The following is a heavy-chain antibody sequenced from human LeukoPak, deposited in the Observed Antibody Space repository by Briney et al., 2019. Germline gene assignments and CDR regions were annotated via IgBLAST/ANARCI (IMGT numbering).Heavy chain of an antibody. CDR1: GGTFSSYT. D-gene: IGHD3-10*02. V-gene: IGHV1-69*06. CDR2: IIPIFGTT. J-gene: IGHJ6*04. CDR3: AELGITMIGGV. Sequence: SVKVSCKASGGTFSSYTISWVRQTPGQGLEWMGGIIPIFGTTNYAQKFQGRVSITADKSTSTTYMQLSSLRAEDTAVYYCAELGITMIGGVWGKGTTVTISS.